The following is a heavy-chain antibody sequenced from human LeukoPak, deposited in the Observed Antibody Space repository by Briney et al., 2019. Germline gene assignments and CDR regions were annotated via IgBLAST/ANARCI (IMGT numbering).Heavy chain of an antibody. CDR1: GGTFSSYA. Sequence: ASVKVSCKASGGTFSSYAISWVRQAPGQGLEWMGWISAYNGNTNYAQKLQGRVTMTTDTSTSTAYMELRSLRSDDTAVYYCARFDGSGSYYKYQSYFDYWGQGTLVTVSS. CDR3: ARFDGSGSYYKYQSYFDY. J-gene: IGHJ4*02. CDR2: ISAYNGNT. V-gene: IGHV1-18*01. D-gene: IGHD3-10*01.